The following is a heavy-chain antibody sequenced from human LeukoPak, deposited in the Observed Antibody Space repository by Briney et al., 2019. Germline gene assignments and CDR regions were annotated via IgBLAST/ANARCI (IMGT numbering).Heavy chain of an antibody. V-gene: IGHV1-69*13. CDR2: IIPIFGTA. Sequence: SVKVSCKASGGTFSSYAISWVRQTPGQGLEWMGGIIPIFGTATSAHNSASRVTITADESTSTAYMELSSLRSEDTAVYYCARDAVVIPYYFDFWGHGTLVTVSS. J-gene: IGHJ4*01. CDR1: GGTFSSYA. D-gene: IGHD4-23*01. CDR3: ARDAVVIPYYFDF.